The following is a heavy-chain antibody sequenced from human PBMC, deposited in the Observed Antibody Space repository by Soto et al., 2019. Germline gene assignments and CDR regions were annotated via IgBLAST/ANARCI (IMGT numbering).Heavy chain of an antibody. D-gene: IGHD2-15*01. CDR2: INPNSGGT. CDR3: GRVRVVAATPHFDY. CDR1: GDTFTGDY. V-gene: IGHV1-2*02. J-gene: IGHJ4*02. Sequence: GASVKVSCKASGDTFTGDYMHWVRQAPGQVLEWMVLINPNSGGTKYAQKFQGRVTTTRDTSVSTAYMELSRLRSDDTAVYYCGRVRVVAATPHFDYWGEGTLVTVSS.